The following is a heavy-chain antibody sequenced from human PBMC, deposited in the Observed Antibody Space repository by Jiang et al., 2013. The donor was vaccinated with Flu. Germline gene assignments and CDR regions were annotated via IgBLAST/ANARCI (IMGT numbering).Heavy chain of an antibody. V-gene: IGHV1-2*06. CDR2: INPNSGGT. CDR3: ARVTIYYYYGMDV. Sequence: EWMGRINPNSGGTNYVTEVSGQGHMTRDTSISTAYMELSRLRSDDTAVYYCARVTIYYYYGMDVWGQGTTVTVSS. D-gene: IGHD3-3*01. J-gene: IGHJ6*02.